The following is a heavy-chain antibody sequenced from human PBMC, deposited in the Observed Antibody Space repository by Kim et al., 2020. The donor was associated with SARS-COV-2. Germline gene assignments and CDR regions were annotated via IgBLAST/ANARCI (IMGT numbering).Heavy chain of an antibody. V-gene: IGHV3-48*02. D-gene: IGHD3-10*01. Sequence: GGSLRLSCAASGFTFSSYSMNWVRQAPGKGLEWVSYISSSSSTIYYADSVKGRFTISRDNAKNSLYLQMNSLRDEDTAVYYCAREEEDGSGSYYLVDYWGQGTLVTVSS. CDR3: AREEEDGSGSYYLVDY. CDR1: GFTFSSYS. CDR2: ISSSSSTI. J-gene: IGHJ4*02.